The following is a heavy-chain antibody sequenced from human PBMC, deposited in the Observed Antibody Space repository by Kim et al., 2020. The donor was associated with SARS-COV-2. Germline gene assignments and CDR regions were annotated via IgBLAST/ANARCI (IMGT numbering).Heavy chain of an antibody. CDR1: GGTFSSYA. V-gene: IGHV1-69*13. Sequence: SVKVSCKASGGTFSSYAISWVRQAPGQGLEWMGGIIPIFGTANYAQKFQGRVTITADESTSTAYMELSSLRSEDTVVYYCARVLRPFTIFGVVTSKQDYYYYGMDVWGQGTTVTVSS. CDR3: ARVLRPFTIFGVVTSKQDYYYYGMDV. CDR2: IIPIFGTA. D-gene: IGHD3-3*01. J-gene: IGHJ6*02.